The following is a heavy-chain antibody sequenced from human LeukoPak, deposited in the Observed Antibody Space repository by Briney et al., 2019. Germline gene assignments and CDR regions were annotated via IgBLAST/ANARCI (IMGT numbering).Heavy chain of an antibody. CDR3: AKRPTTVTSATNVHFDY. D-gene: IGHD4-17*01. CDR1: GFTFSSYA. Sequence: GGSLRLSCAASGFTFSSYAMSWVRQAPGKGLEWVSAISGSDGTTYYADSVKGRFTISRDNSKNTLYLQMNSLRAEDTAVYYCAKRPTTVTSATNVHFDYWGQGTLVTVSS. V-gene: IGHV3-23*01. CDR2: ISGSDGTT. J-gene: IGHJ4*02.